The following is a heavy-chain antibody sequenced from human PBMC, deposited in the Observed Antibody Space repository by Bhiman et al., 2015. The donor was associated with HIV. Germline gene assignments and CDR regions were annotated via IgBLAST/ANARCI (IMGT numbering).Heavy chain of an antibody. D-gene: IGHD1-7*01. CDR3: AKGGTWEVKWRASQDFDV. Sequence: EVQLLESGGGLVQPGGPVRLSCAASGFTFSSYAMSWVRQAPGKGLEWVSAISGSGGSTYYADSVKGRFTISRDNSKNTLYLQMNSLRAEDTAVYYCAKGGTWEVKWRASQDFDVLGPRNGWSPSPQ. CDR1: GFTFSSYA. V-gene: IGHV3-23*01. J-gene: IGHJ4*01. CDR2: ISGSGGST.